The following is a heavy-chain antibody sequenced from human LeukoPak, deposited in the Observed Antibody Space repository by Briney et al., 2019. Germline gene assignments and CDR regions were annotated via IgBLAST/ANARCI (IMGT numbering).Heavy chain of an antibody. J-gene: IGHJ6*02. V-gene: IGHV1-69*04. CDR3: ARIVVVPDYGMDV. CDR2: IIPILGIA. CDR1: GGTFSSYA. Sequence: RASVKVSCKASGGTFSSYAISWVRQAPGQGLEWMGRIIPILGIANYAQKFQGRVTITADKSTSTAYTELSSLRSEDTAVYYCARIVVVPDYGMDVWGQGTTVTVSS. D-gene: IGHD2-2*01.